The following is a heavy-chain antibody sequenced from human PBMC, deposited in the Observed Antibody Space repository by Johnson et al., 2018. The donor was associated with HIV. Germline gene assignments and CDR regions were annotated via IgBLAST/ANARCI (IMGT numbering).Heavy chain of an antibody. CDR3: ASGHMWSAF. CDR1: GFTFSDYY. J-gene: IGHJ3*01. CDR2: IRPDGGAQ. D-gene: IGHD2-21*01. V-gene: IGHV3-7*01. Sequence: VQLVESGGGVVQPGGSLRLSCAASGFTFSDYYMSWIRQAPGTGLEWVAYIRPDGGAQAYLDSVKGRFTISRDNAKNSLYLQMSSLRVEDTAVYYCASGHMWSAFWGQGTMVTVSS.